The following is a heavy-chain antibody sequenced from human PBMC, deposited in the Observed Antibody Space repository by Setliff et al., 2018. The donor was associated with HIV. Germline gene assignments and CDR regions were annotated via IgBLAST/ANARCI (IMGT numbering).Heavy chain of an antibody. CDR2: ISSSSGTT. J-gene: IGHJ6*03. Sequence: GGSLRLSCETSGFSLSDHSMHWVRQAPGKGLEWVSYISSSSGTTYYADSVKGRFTISRDNAQNSLYLQMNNLRVEDTAVYYCARDGTTLLAAMDVWGKGTTVTVSS. V-gene: IGHV3-48*04. CDR3: ARDGTTLLAAMDV. D-gene: IGHD1-7*01. CDR1: GFSLSDHS.